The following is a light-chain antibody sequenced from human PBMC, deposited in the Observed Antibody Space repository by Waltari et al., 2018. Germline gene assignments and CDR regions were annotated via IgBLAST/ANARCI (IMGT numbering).Light chain of an antibody. CDR1: QSIAKC. V-gene: IGKV3-20*01. J-gene: IGKJ1*01. Sequence: EIGLTQSPGTLSLYPGERATLSCRTDQSIAKCLAWYQQKPGQAPRLLIYAASSRATVVPDRFSGSGSGTDFSLNISRLEPEDFAVYYCQNHERLPATFGQGTKVEIK. CDR3: QNHERLPAT. CDR2: AAS.